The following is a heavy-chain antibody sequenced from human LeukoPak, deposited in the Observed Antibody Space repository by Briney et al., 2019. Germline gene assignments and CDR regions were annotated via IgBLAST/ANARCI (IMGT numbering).Heavy chain of an antibody. CDR2: INQSGST. CDR1: GGSFSGYY. J-gene: IGHJ4*02. CDR3: ARGLDYYGSGSYYNS. D-gene: IGHD3-10*01. Sequence: SETLSLTCAVYGGSFSGYYWSWIRQAPGKGLEWIGEINQSGSTNYNPSLKSRVTISVDTSKNQFSLKLSSVTAADTAVYYSARGLDYYGSGSYYNSWGQGTLVTVSS. V-gene: IGHV4-34*01.